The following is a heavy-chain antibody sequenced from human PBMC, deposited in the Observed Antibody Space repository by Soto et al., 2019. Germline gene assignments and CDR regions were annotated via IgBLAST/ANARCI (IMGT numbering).Heavy chain of an antibody. Sequence: GGSLRLSCAASGFTFSSYWMSWVRQAPGKGLEWVANIKQDGSEKYYVDSVKGRFTISRDNAKNSLYLQMNSLGAEDTAVYYCARDIVYYGSGSYFDYWGQGTLVTVSS. CDR2: IKQDGSEK. D-gene: IGHD3-10*01. J-gene: IGHJ4*02. CDR3: ARDIVYYGSGSYFDY. CDR1: GFTFSSYW. V-gene: IGHV3-7*01.